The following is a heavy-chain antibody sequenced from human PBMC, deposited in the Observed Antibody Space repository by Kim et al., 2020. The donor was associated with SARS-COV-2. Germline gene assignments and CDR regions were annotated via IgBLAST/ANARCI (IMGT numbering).Heavy chain of an antibody. CDR1: GGSFSGYY. V-gene: IGHV4-34*01. Sequence: SETLSLTCAVYGGSFSGYYWSWIRQPPGKGLEWIGEINHSGSTNYNPSLKSRVTISVDTSKNQFSLKLSSVTAADTAVYYCARGGWFFGVVIVPSNWFDPWGQGTLVTVSS. CDR2: INHSGST. J-gene: IGHJ5*02. CDR3: ARGGWFFGVVIVPSNWFDP. D-gene: IGHD3-3*01.